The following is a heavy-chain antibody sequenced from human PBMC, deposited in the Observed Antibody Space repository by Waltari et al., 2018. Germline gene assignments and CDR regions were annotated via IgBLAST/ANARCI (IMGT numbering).Heavy chain of an antibody. D-gene: IGHD6-13*01. CDR1: GYTFTSYY. J-gene: IGHJ6*02. CDR2: INPSGGST. Sequence: QVQLVQSGAEVKKPGASVKVSCKASGYTFTSYYMPWVRQAPGQGLGWMGIINPSGGSTSYAQKFQGRVTMTRDTSTSTVYMELSSLRSEDTAVYYCARGIAAAGTRTPYYYYGMDVWGQGTTVTVSS. V-gene: IGHV1-46*01. CDR3: ARGIAAAGTRTPYYYYGMDV.